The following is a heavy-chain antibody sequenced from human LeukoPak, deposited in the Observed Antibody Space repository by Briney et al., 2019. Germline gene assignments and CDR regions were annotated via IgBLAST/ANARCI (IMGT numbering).Heavy chain of an antibody. D-gene: IGHD3-3*01. CDR1: GFTFTNSA. CDR3: AKCVGRLEWKERYSDV. Sequence: PGGSLRLACAASGFTFTNSAMNWVRQSPGKGLEWVSGVSASGMSTYYADSVKGRFTIFRDNSKNTVYLQMNSLRAEDTAVYSCAKCVGRLEWKERYSDVWGRGTLVTVSS. CDR2: VSASGMST. J-gene: IGHJ2*01. V-gene: IGHV3-23*01.